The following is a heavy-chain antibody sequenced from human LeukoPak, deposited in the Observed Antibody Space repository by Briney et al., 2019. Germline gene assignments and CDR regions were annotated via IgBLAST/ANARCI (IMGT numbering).Heavy chain of an antibody. CDR2: ISSNWGST. CDR3: ARDGGDIVVVTASYYYMDV. V-gene: IGHV3-64*01. Sequence: GGTLRLSCAASGFTFSSYAMHWVRQAPAKGLEYVSAISSNWGSTYYANSVKDRFTIYRDNSKNTLYLQMGSLRAEDMAVYYCARDGGDIVVVTASYYYMDVWGKGTTVTVSS. J-gene: IGHJ6*03. D-gene: IGHD2-21*02. CDR1: GFTFSSYA.